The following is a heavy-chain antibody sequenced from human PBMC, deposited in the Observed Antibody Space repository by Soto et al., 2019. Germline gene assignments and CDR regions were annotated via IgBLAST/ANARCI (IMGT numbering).Heavy chain of an antibody. Sequence: EVQLVESGGGLVQPGGSLRLSCAASGFTFSSYSMNWVRQAPGKGLEWVSYISSSSSTIYYADSVKGRFTMSRDNAKHSLYLQMNSLRAEDTAVYYCARGSSRLAAAGTNYGMDVWAQGTTVTVSS. CDR2: ISSSSSTI. V-gene: IGHV3-48*01. CDR3: ARGSSRLAAAGTNYGMDV. CDR1: GFTFSSYS. J-gene: IGHJ6*02. D-gene: IGHD6-13*01.